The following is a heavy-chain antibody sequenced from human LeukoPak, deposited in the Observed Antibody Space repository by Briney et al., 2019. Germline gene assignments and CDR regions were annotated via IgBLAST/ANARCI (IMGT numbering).Heavy chain of an antibody. CDR1: GYSISSGYY. Sequence: SETLSLTCTVSGYSISSGYYWGWIRQPPGKGLEWIGSIYHSGSTYYNPSLKSRVTISVDTSKNQFSLKLSSVTAADTAVYYCARDKWPGYSYGKEDWGQGTLVTVSS. V-gene: IGHV4-38-2*02. CDR3: ARDKWPGYSYGKED. J-gene: IGHJ4*02. D-gene: IGHD5-18*01. CDR2: IYHSGST.